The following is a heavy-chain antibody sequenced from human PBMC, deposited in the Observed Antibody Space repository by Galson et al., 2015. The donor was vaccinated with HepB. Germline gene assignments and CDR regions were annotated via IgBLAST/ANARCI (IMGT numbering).Heavy chain of an antibody. Sequence: SLRLSCAASGFTFSSYSMNWVRQAPGKGLEWVSSISSSSSYIYYADSVKGRFTISRDNAKNSPYLQMNSLRAEDTAVYYCARKKFDSGWYPEGRKSIWYFDLWGRGTLVTVSS. CDR1: GFTFSSYS. CDR2: ISSSSSYI. V-gene: IGHV3-21*01. D-gene: IGHD6-19*01. J-gene: IGHJ2*01. CDR3: ARKKFDSGWYPEGRKSIWYFDL.